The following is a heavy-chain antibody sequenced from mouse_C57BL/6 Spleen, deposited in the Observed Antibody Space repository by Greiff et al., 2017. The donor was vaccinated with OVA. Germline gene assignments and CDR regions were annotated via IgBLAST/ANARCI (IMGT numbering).Heavy chain of an antibody. Sequence: QVQLKQSGAELVRPGASVTLSCKASGYTFTDYEMHWVKQTPVHGLEWIGAIDPETGGTAYNQKFKGKAILTADKSSSTAYMELRSLTSEDSAVYYCTREGLRRAAWFAYWGQGTLVTVSA. V-gene: IGHV1-15*01. D-gene: IGHD2-4*01. J-gene: IGHJ3*01. CDR2: IDPETGGT. CDR3: TREGLRRAAWFAY. CDR1: GYTFTDYE.